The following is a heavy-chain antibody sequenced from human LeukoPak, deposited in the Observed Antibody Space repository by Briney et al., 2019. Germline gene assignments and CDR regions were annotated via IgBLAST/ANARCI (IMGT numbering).Heavy chain of an antibody. J-gene: IGHJ4*02. CDR3: ARGAEMYSSTWYYDD. V-gene: IGHV4-34*01. CDR2: INHSGST. CDR1: GGSFGGYY. Sequence: SETLSLTCAVYGGSFGGYYWSWIRQPPGKGLEWIGEINHSGSTIYNPSLKSRVTISVDTSEKQFSLKLRSVTAADTAVYYCARGAEMYSSTWYYDDWGQGTLVTVSS. D-gene: IGHD6-13*01.